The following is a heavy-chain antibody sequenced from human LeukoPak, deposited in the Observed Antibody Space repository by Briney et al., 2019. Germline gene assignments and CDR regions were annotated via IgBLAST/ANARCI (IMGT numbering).Heavy chain of an antibody. V-gene: IGHV3-48*03. J-gene: IGHJ4*02. D-gene: IGHD6-19*01. CDR2: ISSSGSTI. CDR3: AREAVAGFGY. Sequence: PGGSLRLSCAASGFTFSSYEMNWVRQAPGKGLEWVSYISSSGSTIYYADPVKGRFTISRDNAKNSLYLQMNSLRAEDTAVYYCAREAVAGFGYWGQGTLVTVSS. CDR1: GFTFSSYE.